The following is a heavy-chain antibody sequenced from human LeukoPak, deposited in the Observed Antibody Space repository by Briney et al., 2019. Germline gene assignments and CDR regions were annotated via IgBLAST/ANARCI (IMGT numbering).Heavy chain of an antibody. CDR3: ARQGHSTGWSFDS. V-gene: IGHV5-51*01. Sequence: GDSLQISCRGSGNNFAGYRIGWVRQVSGKGLEWMGIIYPTDSNTKYSPSFQGRVTISIDKYINTAYLQWSSLKASDTAMYYCARQGHSTGWSFDSCGQGTQVTVSS. J-gene: IGHJ4*02. CDR2: IYPTDSNT. CDR1: GNNFAGYR. D-gene: IGHD6-19*01.